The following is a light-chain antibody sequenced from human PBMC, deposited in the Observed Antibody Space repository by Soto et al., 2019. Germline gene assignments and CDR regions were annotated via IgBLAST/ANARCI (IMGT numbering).Light chain of an antibody. CDR1: QSISSW. CDR2: KAS. V-gene: IGKV1-5*03. CDR3: QQYHSYPVT. Sequence: DIQMTQSTSTLSASVGDRVTITCRASQSISSWLAWYQQKPGKAPNLLIYKASSLESGVPSRFSGSGSGTEFTLTISSLQPDDFATYYCQQYHSYPVTFGQGTRLEIK. J-gene: IGKJ5*01.